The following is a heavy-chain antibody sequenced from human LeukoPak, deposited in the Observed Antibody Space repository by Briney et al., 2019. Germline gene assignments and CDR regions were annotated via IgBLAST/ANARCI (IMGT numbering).Heavy chain of an antibody. V-gene: IGHV3-7*01. CDR3: AKDMRSSWYEDAFDI. CDR1: GFTFSTYW. CDR2: IKQDGSEK. Sequence: PGGSLRLSCAASGFTFSTYWMSWVRQAPGKGLEWVANIKQDGSEKYYVDSVKGRFTISRDNAKNSLYLQMNSLRAEDTAVYYCAKDMRSSWYEDAFDIWGQGTMVTVSS. D-gene: IGHD6-13*01. J-gene: IGHJ3*02.